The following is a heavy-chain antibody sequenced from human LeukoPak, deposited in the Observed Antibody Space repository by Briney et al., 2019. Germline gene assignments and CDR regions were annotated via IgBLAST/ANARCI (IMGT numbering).Heavy chain of an antibody. J-gene: IGHJ4*02. V-gene: IGHV3-30*02. CDR1: GFTFSNYD. CDR3: ANRGSYDRGGLVFDY. Sequence: GGSLTLSCTVSGFTFSNYDKQWVRRAPGEGLEWVAFMRYDGCNKYYADSVKRRFTISGDNSKNTLYLKVKSVSAEDTAVYYFANRGSYDRGGLVFDYWGQGTLVTVSS. D-gene: IGHD3-22*01. CDR2: MRYDGCNK.